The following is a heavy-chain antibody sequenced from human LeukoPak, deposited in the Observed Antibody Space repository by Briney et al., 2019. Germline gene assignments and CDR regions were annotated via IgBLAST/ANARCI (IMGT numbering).Heavy chain of an antibody. CDR1: GYTFSGYY. CDR2: INPNSGGT. Sequence: ASVKASCKASGYTFSGYYMHWVRQAPGQGLEWVGWINPNSGGTNYAQKFQGRVTMTRDTSISTAYMELSRLRADATAVYYCARDFPPSYCSSTSCANWFDPWGQGTLVTVSS. D-gene: IGHD2-2*01. CDR3: ARDFPPSYCSSTSCANWFDP. J-gene: IGHJ5*02. V-gene: IGHV1-2*02.